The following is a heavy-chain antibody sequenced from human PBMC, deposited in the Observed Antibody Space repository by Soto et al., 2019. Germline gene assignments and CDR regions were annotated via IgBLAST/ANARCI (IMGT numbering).Heavy chain of an antibody. Sequence: QVQLQQWGAGLLKPSETLSLTCAVYGGSFSGYYWSWIRQPPGKGLEWIGEINHSGSTNYNPSLKSRVPISVDTSKNQSSLKLGSVTAADTAVYYCARGKLDSSGYYYARVNWFDPWGQGTLVTVSS. CDR2: INHSGST. V-gene: IGHV4-34*01. CDR3: ARGKLDSSGYYYARVNWFDP. D-gene: IGHD3-22*01. J-gene: IGHJ5*02. CDR1: GGSFSGYY.